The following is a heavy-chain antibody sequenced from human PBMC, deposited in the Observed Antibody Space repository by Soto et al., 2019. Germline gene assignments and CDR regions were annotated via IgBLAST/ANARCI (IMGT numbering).Heavy chain of an antibody. CDR2: ISYNGRNK. CDR1: GFTFSFYA. Sequence: GGSLRLSCAASGFTFSFYAMHWVRQAPGKGLEWVAVISYNGRNKHYVDSVKGRFTISRDNSQDTLYLQMDSLRPDDTAVYYCARQAKIGDRSQFYFDSWGQGTLVTVS. J-gene: IGHJ4*02. D-gene: IGHD3-16*01. V-gene: IGHV3-30*04. CDR3: ARQAKIGDRSQFYFDS.